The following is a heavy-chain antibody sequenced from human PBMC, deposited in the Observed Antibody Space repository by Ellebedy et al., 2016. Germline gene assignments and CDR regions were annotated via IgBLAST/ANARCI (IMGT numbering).Heavy chain of an antibody. CDR1: GFTFDDYA. Sequence: GGSLRLSCAASGFTFDDYAMHWVRQAPGEGLEWVSGISWNSGSIGYADSVKGRFTISRDNAKNSLYLQMNSLRAEDTALYYCAKGNGIVVVPAAVDYWGQGTLVTVSS. CDR2: ISWNSGSI. J-gene: IGHJ4*02. D-gene: IGHD2-2*01. CDR3: AKGNGIVVVPAAVDY. V-gene: IGHV3-9*01.